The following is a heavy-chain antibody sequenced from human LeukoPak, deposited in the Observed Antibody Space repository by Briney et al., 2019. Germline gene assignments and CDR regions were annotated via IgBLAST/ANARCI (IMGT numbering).Heavy chain of an antibody. J-gene: IGHJ4*02. CDR3: ASGEYYGSGSPSPFDY. Sequence: GGSLRLSCAASGFTVSSNYMSWVRQAPGKGLEWVSVIYSGGSTYYADSVKGRFTISRDNSKNTLYLQMNSLRAEDTAVYYCASGEYYGSGSPSPFDYWGQGNLVTVSS. V-gene: IGHV3-53*01. CDR2: IYSGGST. D-gene: IGHD3-10*01. CDR1: GFTVSSNY.